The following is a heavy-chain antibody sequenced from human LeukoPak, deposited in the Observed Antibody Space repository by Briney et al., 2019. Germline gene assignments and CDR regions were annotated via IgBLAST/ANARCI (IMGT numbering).Heavy chain of an antibody. Sequence: GASVKVSCKASGYTFTSYGISWVRQAPGQGLEWMGWISAYNGNTNYAQKLRGRVTMTTDTSTSTAYMELRSLRSDDTAVYYCARGGTSGWRTPNDDYWGQGTLVTVSS. D-gene: IGHD6-19*01. V-gene: IGHV1-18*01. CDR1: GYTFTSYG. CDR2: ISAYNGNT. CDR3: ARGGTSGWRTPNDDY. J-gene: IGHJ4*02.